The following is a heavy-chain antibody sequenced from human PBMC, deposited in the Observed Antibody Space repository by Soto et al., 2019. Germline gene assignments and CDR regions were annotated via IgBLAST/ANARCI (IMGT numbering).Heavy chain of an antibody. V-gene: IGHV4-38-2*02. CDR2: IYHSGTT. Sequence: SETLSLTCAVSGDSISSGYYWAWIRQPPGKGLEWIGSIYHSGTTYYNPSLKSRVTISVDTSKNQFSLKLSSVTAADTAVYYCARDGTAAGGRRYFQHWGQGTLVTVSS. D-gene: IGHD6-13*01. CDR3: ARDGTAAGGRRYFQH. CDR1: GDSISSGYY. J-gene: IGHJ1*01.